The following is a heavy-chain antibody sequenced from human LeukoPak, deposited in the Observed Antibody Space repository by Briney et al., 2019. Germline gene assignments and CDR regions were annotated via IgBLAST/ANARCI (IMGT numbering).Heavy chain of an antibody. CDR2: ISYDGSNK. V-gene: IGHV3-30*18. Sequence: PGRSLRLSCAPSGFTFSSYGMHWVRQAPGKGQEWVAVISYDGSNKYYADSVKGRFTVSRDNSKDTVYLQMNSLRAEDTAVYYCAKGGVIAIVWGQGTTVTVSS. J-gene: IGHJ6*02. CDR3: AKGGVIAIV. CDR1: GFTFSSYG. D-gene: IGHD3-10*01.